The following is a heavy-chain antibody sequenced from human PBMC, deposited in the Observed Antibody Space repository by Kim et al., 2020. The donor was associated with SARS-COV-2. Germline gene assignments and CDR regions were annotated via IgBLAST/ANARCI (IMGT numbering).Heavy chain of an antibody. Sequence: GGSLRLSCAASGFTFSSHGMRWVRQSTGTGMEWVSAISGYGSHIYHADSVKGRFTVSRDNAMNTLYLQMNSLRAEDTAVYYCVKDTTNLNYYDNRWGMDVWGQGTTVTVSS. CDR3: VKDTTNLNYYDNRWGMDV. V-gene: IGHV3-23*01. CDR1: GFTFSSHG. D-gene: IGHD3-22*01. J-gene: IGHJ6*02. CDR2: ISGYGSHI.